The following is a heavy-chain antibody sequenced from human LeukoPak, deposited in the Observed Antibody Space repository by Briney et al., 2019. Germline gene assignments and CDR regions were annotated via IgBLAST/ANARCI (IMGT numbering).Heavy chain of an antibody. J-gene: IGHJ6*03. Sequence: ASVKVSCKASGYTFTSYGISWVRQAPGQGLEWMGWISAYNGNTNYAQKLQGRATMTTDTSTSTAYMELRSLRSDDTAVYYCARDGRRDYGDYYYYMDVWGKGTTVTVSS. CDR1: GYTFTSYG. CDR2: ISAYNGNT. V-gene: IGHV1-18*01. CDR3: ARDGRRDYGDYYYYMDV. D-gene: IGHD4-17*01.